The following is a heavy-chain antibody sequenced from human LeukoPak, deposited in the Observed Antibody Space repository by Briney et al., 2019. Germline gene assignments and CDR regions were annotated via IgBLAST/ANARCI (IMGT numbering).Heavy chain of an antibody. V-gene: IGHV3-30*18. CDR2: IPYDGSNK. D-gene: IGHD5-24*01. J-gene: IGHJ4*02. Sequence: PGGSLRLSCAGSGFTFSSFGMHWVRQAPGKGLEWVAVIPYDGSNKYYADSVKGRFTISRDNSKNTVYLQMNSLRAEDTAVYYCAKDGGWLQSAYYFDYWGQGTLVTVSS. CDR1: GFTFSSFG. CDR3: AKDGGWLQSAYYFDY.